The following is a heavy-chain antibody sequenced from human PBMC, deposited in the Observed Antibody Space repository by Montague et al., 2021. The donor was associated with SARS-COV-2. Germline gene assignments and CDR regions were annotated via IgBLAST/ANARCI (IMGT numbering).Heavy chain of an antibody. CDR2: IYNSGST. V-gene: IGHV4-4*07. J-gene: IGHJ4*02. CDR3: VRDQGRSNWSYPDY. CDR1: GGSISGYY. D-gene: IGHD1-7*01. Sequence: SETLSLTCTVSGGSISGYYWSWFRQSAGKGLEWIGRIYNSGSTSYNPSLKSRVTMSVDTSKNQFSLKLSSVTAADAAVYYCVRDQGRSNWSYPDYWGQGTLVTVSS.